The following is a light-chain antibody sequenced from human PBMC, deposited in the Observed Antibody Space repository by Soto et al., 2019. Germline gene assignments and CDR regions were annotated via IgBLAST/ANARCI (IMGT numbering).Light chain of an antibody. CDR2: RNN. CDR1: SSNIGNNN. Sequence: QLVLTQAPSASGTPGQRVTISCSGSSSNIGNNNVYWYQQLPGTAPKLLIYRNNQRPSGVPDRFSGSRSGTSASLAISGLRSEDEADYYCAAWDDSLSGRVFGTGTKVTVL. J-gene: IGLJ1*01. CDR3: AAWDDSLSGRV. V-gene: IGLV1-47*01.